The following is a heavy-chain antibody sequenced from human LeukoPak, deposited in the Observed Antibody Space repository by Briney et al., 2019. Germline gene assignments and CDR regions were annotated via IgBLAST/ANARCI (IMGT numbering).Heavy chain of an antibody. D-gene: IGHD2-2*01. Sequence: SQTLSLTCALSGDRVSSNSVTWNWIRQSPSRGLEWLGRTYYRSTCYNDYAVSVRGRITVHPDTSKNQFSLHLNSVTPDGTAVYYCARRLTQYDCFDPWGQGILVTGSS. CDR2: TYYRSTCYN. CDR1: GDRVSSNSVT. CDR3: ARRLTQYDCFDP. V-gene: IGHV6-1*01. J-gene: IGHJ5*02.